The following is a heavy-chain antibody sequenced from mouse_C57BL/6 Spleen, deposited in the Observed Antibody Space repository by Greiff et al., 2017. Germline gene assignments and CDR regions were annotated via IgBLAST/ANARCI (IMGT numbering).Heavy chain of an antibody. V-gene: IGHV1-64*01. Sequence: QVQLKQPGAELVKPGASVKLSCKASGYTFTGYWMHWVKQRPGQGLEWIGMIHPNSGSTNYNEKFKSKATLTVDKSSGTAYMQLSSLPSEDSAVYYCARAPPTIRSWYFDVWGTGTTVTVSS. D-gene: IGHD1-1*02. CDR1: GYTFTGYW. CDR2: IHPNSGST. J-gene: IGHJ1*03. CDR3: ARAPPTIRSWYFDV.